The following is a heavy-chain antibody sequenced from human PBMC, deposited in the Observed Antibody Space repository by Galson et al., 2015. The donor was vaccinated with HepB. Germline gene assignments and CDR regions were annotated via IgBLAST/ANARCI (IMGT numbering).Heavy chain of an antibody. CDR3: ARVFVDPLRYYGLDV. Sequence: SVKVSCKASGYTFTSYDINWVRQAPGQGLEWMGKMNPNSGNTDYPQGFQGRVTMTRNTSTTTAYMELSSLRSEDTAIYYCARVFVDPLRYYGLDVWGQGTTVPVSS. J-gene: IGHJ6*02. CDR2: MNPNSGNT. V-gene: IGHV1-8*01. CDR1: GYTFTSYD. D-gene: IGHD3/OR15-3a*01.